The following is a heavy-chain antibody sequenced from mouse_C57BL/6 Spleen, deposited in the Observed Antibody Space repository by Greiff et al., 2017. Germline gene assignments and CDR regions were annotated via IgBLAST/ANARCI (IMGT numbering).Heavy chain of an antibody. CDR2: IRNKANGYTT. CDR3: ARSPWDDDGMACAMGY. V-gene: IGHV7-3*01. D-gene: IGHD2-4*01. J-gene: IGHJ4*01. CDR1: GFTFTDYY. Sequence: EVQGVESGGGLVQPGGSLSLSCAASGFTFTDYYMSWVRQPPGEALVWLGFIRNKANGYTTEYSASVKGRFTISRDTSQSILYLQMIVPRAEDSDTYYCARSPWDDDGMACAMGYWGQGTSVTVSP.